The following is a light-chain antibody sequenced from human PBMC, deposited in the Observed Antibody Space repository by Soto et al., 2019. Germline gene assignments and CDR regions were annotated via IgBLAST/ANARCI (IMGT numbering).Light chain of an antibody. CDR1: SSDVGGYNY. J-gene: IGLJ2*01. CDR2: EVS. Sequence: QSALTQPASVSGSPGQSITISCTGTSSDVGGYNYISWYQQHPGKAPKLMIYEVSNRPSGVSYRFSGSKSGNTASLTISGLQGEDVADYYCSSYTTSSTVGVVFGGGTKVTVL. V-gene: IGLV2-14*01. CDR3: SSYTTSSTVGVV.